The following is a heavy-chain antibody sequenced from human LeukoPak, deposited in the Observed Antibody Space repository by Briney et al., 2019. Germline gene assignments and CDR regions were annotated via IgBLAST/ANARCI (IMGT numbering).Heavy chain of an antibody. CDR3: AKDIDSSSWYFRAFDI. V-gene: IGHV3-9*01. CDR1: GFTFDDYA. CDR2: ISWNSGSI. Sequence: TGGSLRLSCAASGFTFDDYAMHRVRQAPGKGLEWVSGISWNSGSIGYADSVKGRFTISRDNAKNSLYLQMNSLRAEDTALYYCAKDIDSSSWYFRAFDIWGQGTMVTVSS. J-gene: IGHJ3*02. D-gene: IGHD6-13*01.